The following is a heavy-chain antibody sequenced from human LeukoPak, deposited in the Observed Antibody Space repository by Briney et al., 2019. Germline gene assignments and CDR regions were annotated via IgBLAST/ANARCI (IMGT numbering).Heavy chain of an antibody. CDR2: IHYSGST. D-gene: IGHD1-26*01. CDR3: ARRASGSYPDYFDS. J-gene: IGHJ4*02. Sequence: PSETLSLTCTISGGSSSSYYWSWIRQPPGKGLEGIGYIHYSGSTNYNPSLKSRATISLDTSKNQVSLKLTSVTAADTAVYYCARRASGSYPDYFDSWGQGTLVTVSS. V-gene: IGHV4-59*08. CDR1: GGSSSSYY.